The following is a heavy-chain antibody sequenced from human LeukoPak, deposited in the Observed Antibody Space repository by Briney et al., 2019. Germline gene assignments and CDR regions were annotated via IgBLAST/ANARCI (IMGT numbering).Heavy chain of an antibody. V-gene: IGHV3-23*01. CDR3: ARDRSDGRYYFDY. Sequence: PGGSLRLSCAASGFTFSSYAMSWVRQAPGKGLEWVSAISGSGGSTYYADSVKGRFTISRDNSKNTLYLQINSLRAEDTAVYYCARDRSDGRYYFDYWGQGTLVTVSS. J-gene: IGHJ4*02. CDR1: GFTFSSYA. D-gene: IGHD1-26*01. CDR2: ISGSGGST.